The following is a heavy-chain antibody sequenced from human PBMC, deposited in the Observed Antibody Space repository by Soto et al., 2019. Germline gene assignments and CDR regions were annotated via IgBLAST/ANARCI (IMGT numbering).Heavy chain of an antibody. D-gene: IGHD3-10*01. CDR1: GFTFTNYW. CDR3: ARLAGGKRQRGLWEYHYYYYGMDV. J-gene: IGHJ6*02. V-gene: IGHV3-7*05. CDR2: INQDGGEK. Sequence: GGSLRLSCAASGFTFTNYWMSWVRQAPGKGLEWVANINQDGGEKFYVDSVKGRFTLSRDNAKNSLYLQMNSLRAEDTALYYCARLAGGKRQRGLWEYHYYYYGMDVWGQGTTVTVSS.